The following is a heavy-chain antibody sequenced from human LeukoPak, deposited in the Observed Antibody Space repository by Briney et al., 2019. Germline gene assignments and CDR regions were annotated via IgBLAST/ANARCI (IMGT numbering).Heavy chain of an antibody. D-gene: IGHD1-1*01. CDR2: ISSSSSYI. V-gene: IGHV3-21*01. J-gene: IGHJ6*02. CDR1: GFTFSSYS. Sequence: GGSLRLSCAASGFTFSSYSMNWLRQAPGKGLEWVSSISSSSSYIYYADSVKGRFTISRDNAKNSLYLQMNSLRAEDTAVYYCARDETGTFHYYYYGMDVWGQGTTVTVS. CDR3: ARDETGTFHYYYYGMDV.